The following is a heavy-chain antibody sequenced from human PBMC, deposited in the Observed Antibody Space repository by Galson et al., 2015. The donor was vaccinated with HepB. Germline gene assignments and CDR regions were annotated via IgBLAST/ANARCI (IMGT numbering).Heavy chain of an antibody. Sequence: SLRLSCAASGFTFSNYWMNWVRQAPGQGLEWVANIKQDGSEKHYVESVEGRFTISRDNAKNSVDLQMSSLRAEDTAVYYCARASYGDWWSDAFDIWGQGTMVTVSS. J-gene: IGHJ3*02. D-gene: IGHD4-17*01. CDR2: IKQDGSEK. CDR1: GFTFSNYW. CDR3: ARASYGDWWSDAFDI. V-gene: IGHV3-7*01.